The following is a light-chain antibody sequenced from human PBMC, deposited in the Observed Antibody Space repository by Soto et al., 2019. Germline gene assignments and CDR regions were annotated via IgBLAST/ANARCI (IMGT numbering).Light chain of an antibody. Sequence: DLVMTQSPLSLPVTPGEPASISCTSSQGLLHTNGYNYLDWYLQKPGQSPQLLIYLGSNRASGVPDRFSGSGSGTYFTLKISRVEAEDVGVYYCMQALQIPPTFGQGTRLEIK. V-gene: IGKV2-28*01. CDR3: MQALQIPPT. CDR1: QGLLHTNGYNY. J-gene: IGKJ5*01. CDR2: LGS.